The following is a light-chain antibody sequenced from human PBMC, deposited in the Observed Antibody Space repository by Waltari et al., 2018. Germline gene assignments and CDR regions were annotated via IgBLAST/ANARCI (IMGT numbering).Light chain of an antibody. CDR2: DVS. Sequence: QSVLTQPRPVSGSPGQTVTISCTGTVTYGGDLTLVSWYRQHPDKAPELIIYDVSRRPSGVPTRFSGSKSANTASLTISGLQPEDEADYYCCSFASSSWLFGGGTKLTVL. J-gene: IGLJ3*02. CDR1: VTYGGDLTL. V-gene: IGLV2-11*01. CDR3: CSFASSSWL.